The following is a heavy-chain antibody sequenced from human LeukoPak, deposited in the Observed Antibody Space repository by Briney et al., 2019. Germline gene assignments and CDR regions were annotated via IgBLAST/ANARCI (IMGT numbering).Heavy chain of an antibody. CDR1: GGSISSYY. CDR3: ARGSSGYF. CDR2: INHSGST. J-gene: IGHJ4*02. D-gene: IGHD3-22*01. Sequence: SGTLSLTCTVSGGSISSYYWSWIRQPPGKGLEWIGEINHSGSTNYNPSLKSRVTISVDTSKNQFSLKLSSVTAADTAVYYCARGSSGYFWGQGTLVTVSS. V-gene: IGHV4-34*01.